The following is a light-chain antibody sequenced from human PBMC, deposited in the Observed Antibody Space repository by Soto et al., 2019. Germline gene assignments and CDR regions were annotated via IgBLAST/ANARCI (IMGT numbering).Light chain of an antibody. CDR3: QQYGSSPRT. V-gene: IGKV3-20*01. J-gene: IGKJ1*01. CDR1: QSVSSAY. Sequence: EIVLTQFPCTLSLSPGDRATVSCRASQSVSSAYLAWYQQKPGQAPRLLISGASSRATGIPDRFSGSGSETDFTLTISRLEPEDFAVYFCQQYGSSPRTFGQGTKVEI. CDR2: GAS.